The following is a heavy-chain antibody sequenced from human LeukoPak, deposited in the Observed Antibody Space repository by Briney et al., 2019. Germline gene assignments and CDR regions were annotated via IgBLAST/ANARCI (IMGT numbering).Heavy chain of an antibody. CDR3: AKQPLPGPSQGNVV. Sequence: GGSLRLSCGASGFTFDDYWMSWVRQAPGKGLECVANIKQDGSEKYYVDSVKGRFTISRDNAKNSLYLQMNSLRAEDTAVYYCAKQPLPGPSQGNVVWGQGTLVTVSS. D-gene: IGHD2-15*01. J-gene: IGHJ4*02. CDR2: IKQDGSEK. CDR1: GFTFDDYW. V-gene: IGHV3-7*03.